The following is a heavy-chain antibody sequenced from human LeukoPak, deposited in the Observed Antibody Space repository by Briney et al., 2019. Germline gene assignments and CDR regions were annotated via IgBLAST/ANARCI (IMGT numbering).Heavy chain of an antibody. CDR3: AKEVRVIWFGECDY. J-gene: IGHJ4*02. V-gene: IGHV3-66*01. CDR1: GFTVSNNY. CDR2: TYSNGGT. D-gene: IGHD3-10*01. Sequence: PGGSLRLSCAASGFTVSNNYLSWVRQAPGKGLEWVSVTYSNGGTFYADSVQGRFTISRDNSKNTVYLQMNSLTAEDTAVYYCAKEVRVIWFGECDYWGQGTLVTVSS.